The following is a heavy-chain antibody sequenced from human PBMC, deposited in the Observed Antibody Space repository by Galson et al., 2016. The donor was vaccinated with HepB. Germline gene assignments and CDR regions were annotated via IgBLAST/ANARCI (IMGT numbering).Heavy chain of an antibody. D-gene: IGHD1-26*01. Sequence: SLRLSCAASGFTFTDYAMHWVRQGPGKGLEWVSSISWNSGIVGYADSVRGRFTISRDNAKNSVYLQMNSLSVEDTAIYYCAREGIEWELRYFDFWGQGSLVTVSA. CDR1: GFTFTDYA. V-gene: IGHV3-9*01. CDR3: AREGIEWELRYFDF. J-gene: IGHJ4*02. CDR2: ISWNSGIV.